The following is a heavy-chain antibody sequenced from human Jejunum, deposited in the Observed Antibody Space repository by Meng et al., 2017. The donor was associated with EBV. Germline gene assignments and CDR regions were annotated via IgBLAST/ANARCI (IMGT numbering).Heavy chain of an antibody. CDR1: GDSIHNDD. CDR2: ICYSGSA. CDR3: AMRANGPRGWFDY. Sequence: QLQESRPGLVTHSAVLPLSCTGSGDSIHNDDRTGSRLPPEKGLESIGHICYSGSATHNPSLRSRLTMSRDTSKKQFSLKLTSVNDADTAVYYCAMRANGPRGWFDYWGQETLVTVSS. V-gene: IGHV4-59*01. J-gene: IGHJ4*02. D-gene: IGHD6-19*01.